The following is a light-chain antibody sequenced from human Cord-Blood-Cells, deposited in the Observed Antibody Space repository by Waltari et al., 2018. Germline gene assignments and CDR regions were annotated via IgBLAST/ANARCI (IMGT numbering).Light chain of an antibody. J-gene: IGKJ2*01. CDR2: WAS. V-gene: IGKV4-1*01. CDR1: KSVLYSSNNKNY. Sequence: DIVMTQSSDSLAVSVGERATINCKSSKSVLYSSNNKNYLAWYQQKPGQPPKLLIYWASTRESGVPDRFSGSGSGTDFTLTISSLQAEDVAVYYCQQYYSTPYTFGQGTKLEIK. CDR3: QQYYSTPYT.